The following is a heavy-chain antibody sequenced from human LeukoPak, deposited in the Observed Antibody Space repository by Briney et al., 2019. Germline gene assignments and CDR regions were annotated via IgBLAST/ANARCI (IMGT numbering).Heavy chain of an antibody. D-gene: IGHD2-15*01. V-gene: IGHV4-38-2*01. CDR1: GYSISNDYY. Sequence: SETLSLTCVVSGYSISNDYYWGWIRQPPGKGLEWIGSVYHTGSPYYNPSLKSRVTISVDTSKNQLSLKLRSVTAADTAVYYCARGGIVVAAYFDFWGKGTLVTVSS. CDR3: ARGGIVVAAYFDF. CDR2: VYHTGSP. J-gene: IGHJ4*02.